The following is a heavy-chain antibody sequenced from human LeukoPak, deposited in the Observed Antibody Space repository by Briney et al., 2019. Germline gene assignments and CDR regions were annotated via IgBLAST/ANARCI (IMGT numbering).Heavy chain of an antibody. Sequence: ASVKVSCTPSGYTFTSYGISWVRQAPGQGLERMRWISAYNGNTNYAQKLQGRVTMTTDTSTSTAYMELRSLRSDDTAVYYCASYYYGSGSYYNAGAFDIWGQGTMVTVSS. J-gene: IGHJ3*02. CDR2: ISAYNGNT. CDR1: GYTFTSYG. V-gene: IGHV1-18*01. CDR3: ASYYYGSGSYYNAGAFDI. D-gene: IGHD3-10*01.